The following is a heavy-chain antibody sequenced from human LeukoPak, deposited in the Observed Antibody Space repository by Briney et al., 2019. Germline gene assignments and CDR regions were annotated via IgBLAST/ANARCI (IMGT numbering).Heavy chain of an antibody. Sequence: GGSLRLSCAASGFTFSNYAMSWVRQAPGKGLEWVSTITVSGGSTYYADSVKGRFTISRDNSKNTLYLQMNSLRAEDTALYYCAKVILGEFDYWGQGTLVTVSS. CDR1: GFTFSNYA. J-gene: IGHJ4*02. CDR3: AKVILGEFDY. CDR2: ITVSGGST. D-gene: IGHD3-10*02. V-gene: IGHV3-23*01.